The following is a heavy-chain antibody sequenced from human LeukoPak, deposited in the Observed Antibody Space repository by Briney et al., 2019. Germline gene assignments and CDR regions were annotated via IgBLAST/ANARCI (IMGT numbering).Heavy chain of an antibody. V-gene: IGHV1-18*01. Sequence: GASVKVSCKASGYTFTSYGISWVRQAPGQGLEWMGWISAYNGNTNYAQKLQGRVTMTTDTSTSTAYMELRSLRSDDTAVYYCARDLAPYDSSGYYWGYWGQGTLVTVSS. CDR2: ISAYNGNT. D-gene: IGHD3-22*01. J-gene: IGHJ4*02. CDR3: ARDLAPYDSSGYYWGY. CDR1: GYTFTSYG.